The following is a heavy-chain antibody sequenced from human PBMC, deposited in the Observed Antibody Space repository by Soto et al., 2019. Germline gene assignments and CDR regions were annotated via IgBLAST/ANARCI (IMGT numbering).Heavy chain of an antibody. J-gene: IGHJ4*02. Sequence: EVQLVESGGGLIQPGGSLRLSCAASGFTVSRNYITWVRQAPGKGLEWDSIIYSDGSAYYADSVKGRFTISRDKSKNTLYLQINSLRAEDTATYYCARVSNDYDGSGHFDYWGQGTLVTVSS. V-gene: IGHV3-53*01. CDR3: ARVSNDYDGSGHFDY. CDR1: GFTVSRNY. D-gene: IGHD3-22*01. CDR2: IYSDGSA.